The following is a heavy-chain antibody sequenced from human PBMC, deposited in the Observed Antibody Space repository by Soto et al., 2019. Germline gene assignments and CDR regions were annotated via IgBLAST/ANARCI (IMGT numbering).Heavy chain of an antibody. D-gene: IGHD3-3*01. J-gene: IGHJ6*02. Sequence: PGGSLRLSCALSGFPFASYSMSWVRQAPGQGLEWLASLSSGSFYIFHADSIRGRFTISRDDAKNLLFLQMNSLTIEDTATYYCAREANTIYAPHGLDVWGQGTAVTVSS. CDR2: LSSGSFYI. V-gene: IGHV3-21*01. CDR1: GFPFASYS. CDR3: AREANTIYAPHGLDV.